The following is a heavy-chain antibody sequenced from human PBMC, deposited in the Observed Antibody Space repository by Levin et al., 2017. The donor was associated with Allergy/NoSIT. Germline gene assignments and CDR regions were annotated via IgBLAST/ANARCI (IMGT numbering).Heavy chain of an antibody. CDR2: VYWDNDR. CDR3: AHTGGSAIRFELRALDF. D-gene: IGHD1-7*01. CDR1: GFSLTTYGVG. J-gene: IGHJ4*02. V-gene: IGHV2-5*02. Sequence: NGSGPTLVKPTQTLTLTCTFSGFSLTTYGVGVAWIRQPPGKALEWLSVVYWDNDRRYSPSLKSRLTITKDTSKNQVVLTMTNMDPVDTATYYCAHTGGSAIRFELRALDFWGQGILVTVSS.